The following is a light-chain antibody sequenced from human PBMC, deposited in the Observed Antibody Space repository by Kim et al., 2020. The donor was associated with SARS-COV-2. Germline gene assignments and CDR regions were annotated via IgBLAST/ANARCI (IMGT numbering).Light chain of an antibody. J-gene: IGKJ5*01. Sequence: ASVGNRVPITCRASQDIRNDLGWYQQNPGRAPKRLIYGASSLQSGVPSRFSGSGSGTEFTLTISSVQPEDFATYFCLQHSTYPITFGQGTRLEIK. CDR3: LQHSTYPIT. CDR2: GAS. CDR1: QDIRND. V-gene: IGKV1-17*01.